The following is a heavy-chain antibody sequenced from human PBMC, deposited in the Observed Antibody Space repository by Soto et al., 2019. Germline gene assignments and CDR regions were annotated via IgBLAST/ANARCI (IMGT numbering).Heavy chain of an antibody. Sequence: GGSLRLSCAASGFTFSSYAMSWVRQAPGKGLEWVSAISGSGGSTYYADSVKGRFTISRDNSKNTLYLQMNSLRAEDTAVYYCAKDLSRRDIVVVPAAMAHSSDYYYYMDVWGKGTTVTVSS. V-gene: IGHV3-23*01. CDR3: AKDLSRRDIVVVPAAMAHSSDYYYYMDV. J-gene: IGHJ6*03. D-gene: IGHD2-2*01. CDR2: ISGSGGST. CDR1: GFTFSSYA.